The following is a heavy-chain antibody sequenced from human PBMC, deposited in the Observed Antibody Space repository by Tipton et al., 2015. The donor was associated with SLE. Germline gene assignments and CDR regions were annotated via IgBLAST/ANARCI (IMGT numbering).Heavy chain of an antibody. V-gene: IGHV4-59*01. D-gene: IGHD3-3*01. CDR1: GGSISSYY. CDR3: ARDSRGYYTGMFDY. J-gene: IGHJ4*02. Sequence: TLSLTCTVSGGSISSYYWSWIRQPPGKGLEWIGYIYSSGSTNYNPSLKSRVTISIDVSKNRFSLKLSSVTAADTAVYYCARDSRGYYTGMFDYWGQGILVTVSS. CDR2: IYSSGST.